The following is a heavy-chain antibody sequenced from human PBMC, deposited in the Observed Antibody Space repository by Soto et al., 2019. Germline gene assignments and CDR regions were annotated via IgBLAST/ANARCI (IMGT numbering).Heavy chain of an antibody. Sequence: SETLSLTCTVSGGPLGSSGYYWGWIRQSPGKGLEWIGNIYYSGNTFYNPSLKSRVTISVDTSKNQIYLHLSAVTAADTAIFYCASIAAPGTSHFDFWGQGTLVTVSS. V-gene: IGHV4-39*01. J-gene: IGHJ4*02. CDR2: IYYSGNT. CDR3: ASIAAPGTSHFDF. D-gene: IGHD6-13*01. CDR1: GGPLGSSGYY.